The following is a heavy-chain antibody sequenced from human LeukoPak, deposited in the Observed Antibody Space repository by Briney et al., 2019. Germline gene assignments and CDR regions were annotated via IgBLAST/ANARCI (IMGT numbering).Heavy chain of an antibody. CDR2: ISRNSGTI. V-gene: IGHV3-9*01. J-gene: IGHJ4*02. CDR1: RFTFDDYA. Sequence: PGRSLRLSCTASRFTFDDYAMHWVRQAPGKGLEWVSGISRNSGTIHYADSVKGRFTISRDNAKNSLYLQVSSLRTEDTALYYCAKDTQGMTGGFDYWGQGTLVTVSS. D-gene: IGHD4-23*01. CDR3: AKDTQGMTGGFDY.